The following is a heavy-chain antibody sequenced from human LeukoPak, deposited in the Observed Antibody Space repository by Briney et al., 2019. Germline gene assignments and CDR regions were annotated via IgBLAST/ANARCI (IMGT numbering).Heavy chain of an antibody. CDR3: ARDNPYPILTMIVVDWFDP. J-gene: IGHJ5*02. V-gene: IGHV1-2*02. CDR2: INPNSGGT. Sequence: ASVKVSCKASGYTFTSYGISWVRQAPGQGLEWMGWINPNSGGTNYAQKFQGRVTMTRDTSISTAYMELSRLRSDDTAVYYCARDNPYPILTMIVVDWFDPWGQGTLVTVSS. D-gene: IGHD3-22*01. CDR1: GYTFTSYG.